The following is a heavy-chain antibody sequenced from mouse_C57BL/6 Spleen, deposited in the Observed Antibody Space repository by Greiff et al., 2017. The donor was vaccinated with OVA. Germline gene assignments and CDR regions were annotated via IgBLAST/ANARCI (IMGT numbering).Heavy chain of an antibody. Sequence: EVQLVESGGGLVKPGGSLKLSCAASGFTFSSYAMSWVRQTPEKRLEWVATISDGGSYTYYPDNVKGRFTISRDNAKNNLYLQMSHLKSEDTAMYYCARERSGGYGSPYFDYWGQGTTLTVSS. CDR1: GFTFSSYA. CDR2: ISDGGSYT. D-gene: IGHD1-1*01. J-gene: IGHJ2*01. CDR3: ARERSGGYGSPYFDY. V-gene: IGHV5-4*01.